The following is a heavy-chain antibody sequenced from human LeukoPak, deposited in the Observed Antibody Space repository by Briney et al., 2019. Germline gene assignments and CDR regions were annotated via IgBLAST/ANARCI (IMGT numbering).Heavy chain of an antibody. CDR1: GFTFSSYA. CDR2: ISGSGGST. J-gene: IGHJ4*02. CDR3: AKGYWVEWLFDY. D-gene: IGHD3-3*01. V-gene: IGHV3-23*01. Sequence: GGSLRLSCAASGFTFSSYAMSWVRQAPGKELEWVSAISGSGGSTYYADSVKGRFTISRDNSKNTLYLQMNSLRAEDTAVYYCAKGYWVEWLFDYWGQGTLVTVSS.